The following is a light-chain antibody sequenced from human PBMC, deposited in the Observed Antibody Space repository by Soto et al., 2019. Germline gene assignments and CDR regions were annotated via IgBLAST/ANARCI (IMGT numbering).Light chain of an antibody. CDR3: LLAYGSIRV. CDR2: DTS. CDR1: TGDVPSGHY. J-gene: IGLJ3*02. Sequence: QAVVTQEPSLTVSPGGTVTLTCGSSTGDVPSGHYPYWFQQKPGQAPRTLIYDTSSKNSWTPARFSGSIFGGKAALTLSGAQPEDETDYYCLLAYGSIRVFGGGTKLTVL. V-gene: IGLV7-46*01.